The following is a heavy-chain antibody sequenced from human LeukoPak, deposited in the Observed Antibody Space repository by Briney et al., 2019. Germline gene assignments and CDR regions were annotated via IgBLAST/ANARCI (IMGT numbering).Heavy chain of an antibody. CDR2: ISGSGGTT. Sequence: GGSLRLSCAVSGFTFNSYAMSWVRQAPGKGLEWVSAISGSGGTTYYTDSVKGRFIVSKDISKNTLYLLLNSLRAEDTAVYYCARSHSGLPLYYLDYWGQGTLVTVSS. CDR3: ARSHSGLPLYYLDY. V-gene: IGHV3-23*01. J-gene: IGHJ4*02. CDR1: GFTFNSYA. D-gene: IGHD5-12*01.